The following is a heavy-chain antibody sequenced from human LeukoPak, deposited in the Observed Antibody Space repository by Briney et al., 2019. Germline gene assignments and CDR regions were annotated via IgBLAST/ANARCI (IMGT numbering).Heavy chain of an antibody. Sequence: SETLSLTCTVSGGSVSSGTYYWSWIRQPPGKGLEWIGYIYYSGSTNYIPSLKSRVTISADTSKNQFSLKLTSVTVADTAVYYCARNYGDSLYYFDYWGQGTLATVSS. J-gene: IGHJ4*02. V-gene: IGHV4-61*01. CDR1: GGSVSSGTYY. CDR3: ARNYGDSLYYFDY. CDR2: IYYSGST. D-gene: IGHD4-17*01.